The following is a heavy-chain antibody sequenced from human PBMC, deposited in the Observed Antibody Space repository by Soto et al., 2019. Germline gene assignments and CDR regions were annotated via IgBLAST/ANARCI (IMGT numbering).Heavy chain of an antibody. CDR2: IRSKGNNYAT. CDR1: GFTFSGSA. CDR3: TSQARFTAIWDY. Sequence: EVQLVESGGGLVQPGGSLTLSCAASGFTFSGSAVHWVRQASGIGLEWVGRIRSKGNNYATAYAASVKGRFSISRDDSKSTAYLQMNSLKTEDTAVYYCTSQARFTAIWDYWGQGTLVTVSS. D-gene: IGHD3-9*01. V-gene: IGHV3-73*02. J-gene: IGHJ4*02.